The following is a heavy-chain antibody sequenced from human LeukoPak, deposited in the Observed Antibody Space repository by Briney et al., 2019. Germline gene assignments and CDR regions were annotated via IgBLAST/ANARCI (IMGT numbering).Heavy chain of an antibody. D-gene: IGHD6-13*01. V-gene: IGHV6-1*01. J-gene: IGHJ6*02. CDR1: GDSVSSNSAT. CDR2: TYYRSKWCN. CDR3: ARRSKSGQQPRYGMDV. Sequence: SQTLSLTCVISGDSVSSNSATWNWIRQSPSRGLEWLGRTYYRSKWCNDYGVSVKSRITINPDTSKNQFSLQLNSVTPEDTAVYYCARRSKSGQQPRYGMDVWGQGTTVTVSS.